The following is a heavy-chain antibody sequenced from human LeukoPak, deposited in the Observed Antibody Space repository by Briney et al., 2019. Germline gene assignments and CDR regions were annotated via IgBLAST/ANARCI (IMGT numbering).Heavy chain of an antibody. CDR3: ARGPRFAIRMIVVVTKGHFDY. CDR1: RFTFSSYA. D-gene: IGHD3-22*01. J-gene: IGHJ4*02. V-gene: IGHV3-30*04. Sequence: GRSLRLSCAASRFTFSSYAMHWVRQAPGKGLEWVAVISYDGNNKYYADSVKGRFTISRDNSKNTVYLQMNSLRAEDTAVYYCARGPRFAIRMIVVVTKGHFDYWGQGTLVTVSS. CDR2: ISYDGNNK.